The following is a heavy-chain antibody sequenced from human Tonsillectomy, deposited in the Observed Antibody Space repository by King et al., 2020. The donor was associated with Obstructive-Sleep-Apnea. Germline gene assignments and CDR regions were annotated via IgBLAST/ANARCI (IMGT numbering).Heavy chain of an antibody. D-gene: IGHD3-10*01. CDR1: GYSFTSYW. V-gene: IGHV5-51*01. CDR3: ARQMVRGGSQHWYFDL. J-gene: IGHJ2*01. CDR2: IYPGDSDT. Sequence: SGAEVKKPGESLKISCKGSGYSFTSYWIGWVRQMPGKGLEWMGIIYPGDSDTRYSPSFQGQVTISADKSISTAYLQWSSLKASDTAMYYCARQMVRGGSQHWYFDLWGRGTLVTVSS.